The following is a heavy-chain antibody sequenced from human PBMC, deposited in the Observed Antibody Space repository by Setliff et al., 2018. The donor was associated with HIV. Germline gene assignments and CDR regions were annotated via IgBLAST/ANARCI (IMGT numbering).Heavy chain of an antibody. CDR3: ATKVHCTNGVCLDAFDT. J-gene: IGHJ3*02. CDR1: GYTFTNYY. CDR2: INPSGGST. V-gene: IGHV1-46*01. Sequence: ASVKVSCKASGYTFTNYYMHWVRQAPGQGLEWMGIINPSGGSTSYAQKFQGRVTMTRDTSISTAHMELSRLRSDDTAVYYCATKVHCTNGVCLDAFDTWGQGTMVTVSS. D-gene: IGHD2-8*01.